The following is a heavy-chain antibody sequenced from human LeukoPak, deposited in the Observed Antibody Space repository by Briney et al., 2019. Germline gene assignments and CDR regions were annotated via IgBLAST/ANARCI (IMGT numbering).Heavy chain of an antibody. Sequence: PGGSLRLSCAASGFTFSSYSMTWVRQAPGKGLEWVAVIWYDGSNKYYADSVKGRFTISRDNSKNTLYLQMNSLRAEDTAVYYCARSVSSFWSGYHPTDSWGQGTLVTVSS. CDR2: IWYDGSNK. CDR1: GFTFSSYS. CDR3: ARSVSSFWSGYHPTDS. V-gene: IGHV3-33*08. J-gene: IGHJ5*01. D-gene: IGHD3-3*01.